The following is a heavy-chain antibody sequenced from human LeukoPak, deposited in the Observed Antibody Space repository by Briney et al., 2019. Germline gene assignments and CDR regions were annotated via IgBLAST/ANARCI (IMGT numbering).Heavy chain of an antibody. CDR2: IYYSGST. CDR3: ARMRTRVVTLFDY. Sequence: PSETLSLTCTVSGGSISSSSYYWGWIRQHPGKGLEWIGYIYYSGSTYYNPSLKSRVTISVDTSKNQFSLKLSSVTAADTAVYYCARMRTRVVTLFDYWGQGTLVTVSS. CDR1: GGSISSSSYY. V-gene: IGHV4-39*01. J-gene: IGHJ4*02. D-gene: IGHD2-21*02.